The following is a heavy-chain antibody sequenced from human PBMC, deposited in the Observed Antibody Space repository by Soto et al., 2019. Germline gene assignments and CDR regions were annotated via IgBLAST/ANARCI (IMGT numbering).Heavy chain of an antibody. Sequence: QLQLQESGPGLVKPSETLSLTCTVSGGSISSSSYYWGWIRQPPGKGLEWIGSIYYSGSTYYNPSLKSRVTISVDPAKSQFSLKLSSVTAADTAVYYCARCHSSSYHHYNPPNNRLDPWGQGTLVTVSS. J-gene: IGHJ5*02. CDR2: IYYSGST. CDR3: ARCHSSSYHHYNPPNNRLDP. CDR1: GGSISSSSYY. V-gene: IGHV4-39*01. D-gene: IGHD2-15*01.